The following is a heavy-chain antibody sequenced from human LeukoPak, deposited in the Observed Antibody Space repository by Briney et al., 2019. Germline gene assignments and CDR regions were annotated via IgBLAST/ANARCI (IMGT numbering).Heavy chain of an antibody. CDR3: ARGILWFGELFYYGMDV. CDR1: GFTFSSYS. Sequence: PGGSLRLSCAASGFTFSSYSMNWVRQAPGKGLEWVSSISSSSSYIYYADSVKGRFTISRDNAKNSLYPQMNSLRAEDTAVYYCARGILWFGELFYYGMDVWGQGTTVTVSS. V-gene: IGHV3-21*01. CDR2: ISSSSSYI. D-gene: IGHD3-10*01. J-gene: IGHJ6*02.